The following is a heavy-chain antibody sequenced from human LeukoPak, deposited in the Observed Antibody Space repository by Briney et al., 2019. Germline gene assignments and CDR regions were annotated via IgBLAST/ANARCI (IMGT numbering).Heavy chain of an antibody. CDR2: IYWDDDR. CDR1: GFSLNTSGVG. Sequence: SGPTLVNPTQTLTLTCTFSGFSLNTSGVGVGWIRQPPGKALEWLALIYWDDDRRYIPSLKTRPTITKDTSKNQVVLTMTNMDPVDTATYYCAHSRRWLHNPLMGDFDYWGQGTLVTVSS. CDR3: AHSRRWLHNPLMGDFDY. J-gene: IGHJ4*02. V-gene: IGHV2-5*02. D-gene: IGHD5-24*01.